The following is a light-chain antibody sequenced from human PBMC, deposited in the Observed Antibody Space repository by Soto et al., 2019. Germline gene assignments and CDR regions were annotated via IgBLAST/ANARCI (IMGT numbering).Light chain of an antibody. CDR3: QQYGSSIT. CDR2: GAS. CDR1: QSVSNNY. Sequence: SQSAGTLSLSPGERATLSCRASQSVSNNYLAWYQQKPGQAPRLLIYGASNRATGIPDRFSGSGSGTDFTLTISSLEPEDFAVYYCQQYGSSITFGQGTRLAIK. J-gene: IGKJ5*01. V-gene: IGKV3-20*01.